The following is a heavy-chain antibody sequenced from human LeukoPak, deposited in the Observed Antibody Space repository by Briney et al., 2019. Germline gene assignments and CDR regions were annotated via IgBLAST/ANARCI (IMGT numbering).Heavy chain of an antibody. CDR2: ISSSYSYI. J-gene: IGHJ4*02. CDR3: AREGYGDYAIDY. Sequence: GGSLRLSCAASGFTFSSYSMNWVRQAPGKGLEWVSSISSSYSYIYYADSVKGRFTISRDNAKNSLYLQMNSLRADDTAVYYCAREGYGDYAIDYWGQGTLVTVSS. V-gene: IGHV3-21*01. CDR1: GFTFSSYS. D-gene: IGHD4-17*01.